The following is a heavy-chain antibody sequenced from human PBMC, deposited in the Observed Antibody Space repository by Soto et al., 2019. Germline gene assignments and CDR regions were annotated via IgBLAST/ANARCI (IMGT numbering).Heavy chain of an antibody. J-gene: IGHJ4*02. CDR2: ISYDGCT. V-gene: IGHV4-39*01. D-gene: IGHD5-18*01. Sequence: SETLSLTCTVSGGSIRRSTYYWDWIRQPPGKGLEWIGSISYDGCTYYNPSLTSRVTISVDTSRNQFSLKVNYVTAAGAAVYFCARQSGGYSKGPFVYGGPEALLATSS. CDR1: GGSIRRSTYY. CDR3: ARQSGGYSKGPFVY.